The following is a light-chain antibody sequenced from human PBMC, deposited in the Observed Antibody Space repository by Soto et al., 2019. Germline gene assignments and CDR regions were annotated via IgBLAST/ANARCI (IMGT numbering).Light chain of an antibody. V-gene: IGLV2-14*01. CDR3: ASYRSANTLVV. CDR2: DVT. J-gene: IGLJ1*01. CDR1: NRDIGNYNY. Sequence: QSALTQPASVSGSPGQSITISCTGTNRDIGNYNYVSWYQHHPGKVHTLMIYDVTSRPSGVSDRFSGSKSGMTASLTISGLQPEDEADYFCASYRSANTLVVFGSGTKVTVL.